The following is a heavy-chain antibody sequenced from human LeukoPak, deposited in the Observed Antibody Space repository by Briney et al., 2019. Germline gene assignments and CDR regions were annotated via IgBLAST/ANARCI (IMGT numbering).Heavy chain of an antibody. V-gene: IGHV3-74*01. CDR2: TNSDGSST. Sequence: GGSLRLSCAASGFTFSSYWMHWVRQAPGKGLVWVSRTNSDGSSTSYADSVKGRFTISRDNAKNTLYLQMNSLRAEDTAVYYCARDLTHGGKTYWGQGTLVTVSS. J-gene: IGHJ4*02. CDR1: GFTFSSYW. D-gene: IGHD4-23*01. CDR3: ARDLTHGGKTY.